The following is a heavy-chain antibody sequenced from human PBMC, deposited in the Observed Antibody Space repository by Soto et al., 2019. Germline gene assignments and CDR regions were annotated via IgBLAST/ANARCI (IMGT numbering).Heavy chain of an antibody. Sequence: EVQLVESGGGLVQPGGSLRLSCAVSGFTFSSYWMSWVRQAPGKGLEWVANIKQDGSEKYYVDSVKGRFTISRDNAKNSLYLQMNSLRAEDTAVYYCARFYYDSSGYLPSPYYYYYGMDVWGQGTTVTVSS. V-gene: IGHV3-7*04. CDR2: IKQDGSEK. D-gene: IGHD3-22*01. J-gene: IGHJ6*02. CDR3: ARFYYDSSGYLPSPYYYYYGMDV. CDR1: GFTFSSYW.